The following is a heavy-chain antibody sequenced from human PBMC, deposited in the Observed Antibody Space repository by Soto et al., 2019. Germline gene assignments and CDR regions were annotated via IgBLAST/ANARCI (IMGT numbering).Heavy chain of an antibody. J-gene: IGHJ3*02. D-gene: IGHD6-19*01. CDR2: ISAYNGNT. Sequence: ASVKVSCKASGYTFTSYGISWVRQAPGQGLEWMGWISAYNGNTNYAQKLQGRVTMTTDTSTSTAYMELRSLRSDDTAVYYCVRVRSTAWYDSSVIRGQGTLVTVS. CDR1: GYTFTSYG. V-gene: IGHV1-18*01. CDR3: VRVRSTAWYDSSVI.